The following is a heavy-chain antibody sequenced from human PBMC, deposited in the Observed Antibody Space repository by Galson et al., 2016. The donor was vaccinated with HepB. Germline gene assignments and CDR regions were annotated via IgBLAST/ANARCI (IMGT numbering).Heavy chain of an antibody. J-gene: IGHJ5*02. CDR2: IYHSGST. V-gene: IGHV4-4*02. D-gene: IGHD4-11*01. Sequence: ETLSLTCAVSGDSISSTNWWSWVRQPPGKGLEWIVEIYHSGSTNYNPSLKSRVTMSVDKSKNQFSLRLSSVTAADTAVYYCIRAAPTTNWFDPWGQGTLVTVSS. CDR1: GDSISSTNW. CDR3: IRAAPTTNWFDP.